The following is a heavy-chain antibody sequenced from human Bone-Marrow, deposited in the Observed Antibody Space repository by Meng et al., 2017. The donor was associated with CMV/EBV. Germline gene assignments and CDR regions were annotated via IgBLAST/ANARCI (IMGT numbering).Heavy chain of an antibody. J-gene: IGHJ6*02. V-gene: IGHV4-39*06. D-gene: IGHD5-18*01. Sequence: SETLSLTCTVSGGSISSSSYYWGWIRQPPGKGLEWIGSIYYSGITFYNPSLNSRVTISVDTSKNHFPLKLSYVTAADTAVYFCARIQKPGAPLDYDYTMDVWGQGTTVTVSS. CDR3: ARIQKPGAPLDYDYTMDV. CDR1: GGSISSSSYY. CDR2: IYYSGIT.